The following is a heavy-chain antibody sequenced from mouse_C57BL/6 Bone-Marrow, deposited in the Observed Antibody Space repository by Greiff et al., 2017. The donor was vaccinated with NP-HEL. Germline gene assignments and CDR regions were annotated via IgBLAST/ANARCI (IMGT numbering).Heavy chain of an antibody. V-gene: IGHV3-6*01. Sequence: EVKLQESGPGLVKPSQSLSLTCSVTGYSITSGYYWNWIRQFPGNKLEWMGYISYDGSNNYNPSLKNRISITRDTSKNQFFLKLNSVTTEDTATYYCARDKGLWFAYWGQGTLVTVSA. CDR2: ISYDGSN. D-gene: IGHD1-3*01. CDR3: ARDKGLWFAY. J-gene: IGHJ3*01. CDR1: GYSITSGYY.